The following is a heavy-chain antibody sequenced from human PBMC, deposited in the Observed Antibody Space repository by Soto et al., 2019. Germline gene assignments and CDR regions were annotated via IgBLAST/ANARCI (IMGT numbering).Heavy chain of an antibody. V-gene: IGHV1-69*13. CDR1: VYTFSSYA. J-gene: IGHJ6*02. CDR2: IIPIFGTA. D-gene: IGHD3-10*01. Sequence: GPSVKVSCKASVYTFSSYAISWVRQAPGQGLEWMGGIIPIFGTANYAQKFQGRVTITADESTSTAYMELSSLRSEDTAVYYCAGPLRFGELLYSYYYYGMDVWGQGTTVTVSS. CDR3: AGPLRFGELLYSYYYYGMDV.